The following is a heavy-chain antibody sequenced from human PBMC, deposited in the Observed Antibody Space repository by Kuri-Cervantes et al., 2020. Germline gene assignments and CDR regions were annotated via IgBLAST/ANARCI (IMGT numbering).Heavy chain of an antibody. V-gene: IGHV3-30-3*01. J-gene: IGHJ4*02. Sequence: GGSLRLSCAASGFTFSSYAMHWVRQAPGKGLEWVAVISYDGSNKYHADSVKGRFTISRDNSKNTLYLQMNSLRAEDTAVYYCASNYGSGSYLGYWGQGTLVTVSS. CDR2: ISYDGSNK. CDR1: GFTFSSYA. CDR3: ASNYGSGSYLGY. D-gene: IGHD3-10*01.